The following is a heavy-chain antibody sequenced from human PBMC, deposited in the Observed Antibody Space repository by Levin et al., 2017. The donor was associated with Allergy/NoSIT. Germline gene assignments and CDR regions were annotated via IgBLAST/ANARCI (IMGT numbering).Heavy chain of an antibody. CDR3: TGESGSCSGWFIDN. V-gene: IGHV3-49*04. Sequence: GGSLRLSCTASGFSFGGYTMSWVRQAPGKGLEWVGFIRSKSYGGTTEYAASVKGRFTISRDDSNSIAYLEMNSLKSEDTGVDYCTGESGSCSGWFIDNWGQGSLVSVSS. D-gene: IGHD6-19*01. J-gene: IGHJ4*02. CDR1: GFSFGGYT. CDR2: IRSKSYGGTT.